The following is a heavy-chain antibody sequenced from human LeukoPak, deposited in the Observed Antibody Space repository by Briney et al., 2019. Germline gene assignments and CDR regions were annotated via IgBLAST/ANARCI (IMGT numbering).Heavy chain of an antibody. V-gene: IGHV4-34*01. J-gene: IGHJ4*02. Sequence: SETLSLTCAVYGGSFSGYYWSWIRQPPGKGLEWIGEINHSGSTNYNPSLKSRVTISVDTSKNQFSLKLSSVTAADTAVYYCARVKDGSGSYYKDTRAFDYWGQGTLVTVSS. CDR2: INHSGST. CDR3: ARVKDGSGSYYKDTRAFDY. CDR1: GGSFSGYY. D-gene: IGHD3-10*01.